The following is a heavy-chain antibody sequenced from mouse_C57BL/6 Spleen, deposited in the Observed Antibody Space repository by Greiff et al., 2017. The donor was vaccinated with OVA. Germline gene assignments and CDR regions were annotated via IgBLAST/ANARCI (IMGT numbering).Heavy chain of an antibody. J-gene: IGHJ3*01. CDR2: INPSTGGT. CDR1: GYSFTGYY. CDR3: ARKEDYDYDAWFAD. Sequence: VQLQQSGPELVKPGASVKISCKASGYSFTGYYMNWVKQSPEKSLEWIGEINPSTGGTTYNQKFKAKATLTVDKSSSTAYMQLKSLTSADSAVYYCARKEDYDYDAWFADWGQGTLVTVSA. V-gene: IGHV1-42*01. D-gene: IGHD2-4*01.